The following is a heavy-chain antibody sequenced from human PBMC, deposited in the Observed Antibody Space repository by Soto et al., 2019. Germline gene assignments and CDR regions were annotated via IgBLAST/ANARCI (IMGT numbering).Heavy chain of an antibody. V-gene: IGHV4-59*01. D-gene: IGHD5-12*01. J-gene: IGHJ5*02. Sequence: QVQLQESGPRLVKPSETLSLTCTVSGDSISSYYWSWIRQPPGKGLEWIGYIYYSGSPNYNPSLKSRVTISVDTPKNQFSLKLTSVTAADTAVYYCARGVATIGPWGQGTLVTVSS. CDR1: GDSISSYY. CDR2: IYYSGSP. CDR3: ARGVATIGP.